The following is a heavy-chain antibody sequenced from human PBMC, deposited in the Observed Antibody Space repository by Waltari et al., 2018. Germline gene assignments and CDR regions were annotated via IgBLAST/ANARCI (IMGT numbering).Heavy chain of an antibody. CDR1: GFTFNTVG. D-gene: IGHD1-26*01. V-gene: IGHV3-7*04. CDR3: ARDWEGARPNFDY. Sequence: EVQLVESGGGLVKPGGSLRLSCVASGFTFNTVGMSWVGKAPGKGLELVTDIKQDGSDTYYADSLKGRFTVSRDNAKTSLYLQMNRLRVEDTAVYYCARDWEGARPNFDYWGQGTLVTFSS. J-gene: IGHJ4*02. CDR2: IKQDGSDT.